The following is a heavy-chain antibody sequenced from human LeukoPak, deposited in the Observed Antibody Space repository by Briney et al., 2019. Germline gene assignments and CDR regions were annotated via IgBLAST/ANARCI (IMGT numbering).Heavy chain of an antibody. CDR1: GYTFTGYY. J-gene: IGHJ6*03. V-gene: IGHV1-2*02. CDR3: ARGGRIFTIFGVVSSYYYYMDV. D-gene: IGHD3-3*01. CDR2: INPNSGGT. Sequence: ASVKVSCKASGYTFTGYYMHWVRQAPGQGLEWMGWINPNSGGTNYAQKFQGRVTMTRDTSISTAYMELSSLRSEDTAVYYCARGGRIFTIFGVVSSYYYYMDVWGKGTTVTVSS.